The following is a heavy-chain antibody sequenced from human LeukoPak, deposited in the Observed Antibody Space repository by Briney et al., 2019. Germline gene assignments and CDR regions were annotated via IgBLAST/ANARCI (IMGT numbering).Heavy chain of an antibody. CDR1: GGSISSYY. D-gene: IGHD6-19*01. CDR3: ARALGGGWYDY. Sequence: PSETLSLTCTVSGGSISSYYWSWIRQPPGKGLEWIGYIYYSGSTNYNPSLKSRVTISVDTSKNQFSLKLSSVTAADTAVYYCARALGGGWYDYWGRGTLVTVSS. CDR2: IYYSGST. V-gene: IGHV4-59*01. J-gene: IGHJ4*02.